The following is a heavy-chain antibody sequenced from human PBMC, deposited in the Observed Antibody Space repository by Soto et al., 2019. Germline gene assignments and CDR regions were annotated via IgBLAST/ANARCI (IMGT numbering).Heavy chain of an antibody. D-gene: IGHD2-2*02. CDR3: ARDLPLYCSSTSCYTSNWFDP. J-gene: IGHJ5*02. V-gene: IGHV1-3*01. CDR2: INAGNGNT. Sequence: ASVKVSCKASGYTFTSYAMHCVRQAPGQRLEWMGWINAGNGNTKYSQKFQGRVTITRDTSASTAYMELSSLRSEDTAVYYCARDLPLYCSSTSCYTSNWFDPWGQGTLVTVSS. CDR1: GYTFTSYA.